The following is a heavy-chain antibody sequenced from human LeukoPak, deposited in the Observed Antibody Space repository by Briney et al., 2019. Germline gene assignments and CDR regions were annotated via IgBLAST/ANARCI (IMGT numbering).Heavy chain of an antibody. CDR1: RFTFSSYW. CDR2: INSDGSST. D-gene: IGHD3-9*01. Sequence: PGGSLRLSCVTSRFTFSSYWMHWVRQAPGKGLVWVSRINSDGSSTNYADSVRGRFTISRDNAKNTLYLQMNSLRAEDTAVYYCAVTYYDILTGYYNPGNYGMDVWGKGTTVTVSS. V-gene: IGHV3-74*01. J-gene: IGHJ6*04. CDR3: AVTYYDILTGYYNPGNYGMDV.